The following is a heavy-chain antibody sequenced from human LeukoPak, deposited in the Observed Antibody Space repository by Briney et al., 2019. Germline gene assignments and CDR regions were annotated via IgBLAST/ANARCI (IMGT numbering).Heavy chain of an antibody. CDR3: AKDFREQWPRLYYYYYGMDV. Sequence: GRSLRLSCAASGFTFSSYAMHWVRQAPGKGLEWVAVISYDGSNKYYADSVKGRFTISRDNSKNTLYLQMNSLRAEDTAVYCCAKDFREQWPRLYYYYYGMDVWGQGTTVTVSS. D-gene: IGHD6-19*01. CDR2: ISYDGSNK. J-gene: IGHJ6*02. V-gene: IGHV3-30*04. CDR1: GFTFSSYA.